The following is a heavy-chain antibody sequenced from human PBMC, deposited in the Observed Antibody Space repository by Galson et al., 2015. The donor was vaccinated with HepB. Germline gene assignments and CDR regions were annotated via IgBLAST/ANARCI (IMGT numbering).Heavy chain of an antibody. Sequence: SLRLSCAASGFTFSSYGMHWVRQAPGKGLEWVAVISYDGSNKYYADSVEGRFTISRDNSKNTLYLQMNSLRAEDTAVYYCAKDRFEPTHYYYYYGMDVWGQGTTVTVSS. CDR2: ISYDGSNK. J-gene: IGHJ6*02. V-gene: IGHV3-30*18. CDR3: AKDRFEPTHYYYYYGMDV. D-gene: IGHD1-14*01. CDR1: GFTFSSYG.